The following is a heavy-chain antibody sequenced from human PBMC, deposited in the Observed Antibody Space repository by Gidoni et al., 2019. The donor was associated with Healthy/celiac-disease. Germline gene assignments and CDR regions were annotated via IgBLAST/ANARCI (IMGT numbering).Heavy chain of an antibody. CDR3: AREDTAMDLNWFDP. D-gene: IGHD5-18*01. J-gene: IGHJ5*02. V-gene: IGHV4-31*03. CDR2: IYYSGST. Sequence: QVQLQESGPGLVKPSQTLSLTCTVSGGSISSGGYYWSWIRQHPGKGLEWIGYIYYSGSTNYNPSLKSRVTISVDTSKNQFSLKLSSVTAADTAVYYCAREDTAMDLNWFDPWGQGTLVTVSS. CDR1: GGSISSGGYY.